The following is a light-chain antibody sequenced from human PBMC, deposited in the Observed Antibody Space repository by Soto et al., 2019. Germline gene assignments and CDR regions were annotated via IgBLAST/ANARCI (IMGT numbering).Light chain of an antibody. J-gene: IGLJ3*02. CDR2: ENK. CDR1: SGSIASNY. CDR3: QSYDSDTRV. V-gene: IGLV6-57*01. Sequence: NFMLTQPHSVSQSPGKTITISCTRSSGSIASNYVQWYQQRPGSSPNTVIYENKQRPSGVPDRFSGSIDSSSNSAALTISGLKTEDEAAYYCQSYDSDTRVFGGGTKLTVL.